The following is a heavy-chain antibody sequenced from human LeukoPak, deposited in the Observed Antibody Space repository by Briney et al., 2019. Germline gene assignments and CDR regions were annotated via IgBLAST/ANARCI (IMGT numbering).Heavy chain of an antibody. J-gene: IGHJ4*02. D-gene: IGHD3-22*01. CDR3: ASDIYDSSGYDDY. V-gene: IGHV3-21*01. Sequence: GGSLRLSCAASGFTFSSYSMTWVRQAPGKGLEWVSSISSSSSYIYYADSVKGRFTISRDNAKNSLYLQMNSLRAEDTAVYYCASDIYDSSGYDDYWGQGTLVTVSS. CDR1: GFTFSSYS. CDR2: ISSSSSYI.